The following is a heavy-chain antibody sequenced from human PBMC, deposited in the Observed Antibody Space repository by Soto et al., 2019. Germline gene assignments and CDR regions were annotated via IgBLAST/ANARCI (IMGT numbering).Heavy chain of an antibody. Sequence: SETLSLTCTVSGVSISSSDYFWGWIRQPPGKGLEWIGSISSSGSSYHSPSFKSRVTISIDTSKYQFSLKLNSVTAADTGVYYCTTPDLVASGDTWGQGTMVTVSS. V-gene: IGHV4-39*07. D-gene: IGHD2-8*02. CDR2: ISSSGSS. CDR1: GVSISSSDYF. J-gene: IGHJ3*02. CDR3: TTPDLVASGDT.